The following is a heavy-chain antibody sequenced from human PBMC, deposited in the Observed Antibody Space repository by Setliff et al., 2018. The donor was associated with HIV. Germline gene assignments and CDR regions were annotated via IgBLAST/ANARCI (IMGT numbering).Heavy chain of an antibody. CDR1: GFTFNDYY. CDR3: ARVPNYNDYVGDYYYMDV. J-gene: IGHJ6*03. CDR2: ISPTNTYT. V-gene: IGHV3-11*05. D-gene: IGHD4-17*01. Sequence: PGGSLRLSCAASGFTFNDYYMSWVRQAPGKGLEWVSYISPTNTYTNYADSVKGRFAISRDNAKNSLYLHMNSLRADDTAVYYCARVPNYNDYVGDYYYMDVWGTGTTVTVSS.